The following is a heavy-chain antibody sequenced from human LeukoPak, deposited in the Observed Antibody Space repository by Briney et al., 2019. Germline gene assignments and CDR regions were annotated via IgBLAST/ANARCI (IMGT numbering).Heavy chain of an antibody. Sequence: ASVKVSCKASGYTFTSYYMHWVRQAPGQGLEWMGITNPSGGSTSYAQKFQGRVTMTRDTSTSTVYMELSSLRSEDTAVYYCARYRPLYDIGFDPWGQGTLVTVSS. J-gene: IGHJ5*02. CDR2: TNPSGGST. D-gene: IGHD3-9*01. CDR3: ARYRPLYDIGFDP. CDR1: GYTFTSYY. V-gene: IGHV1-46*01.